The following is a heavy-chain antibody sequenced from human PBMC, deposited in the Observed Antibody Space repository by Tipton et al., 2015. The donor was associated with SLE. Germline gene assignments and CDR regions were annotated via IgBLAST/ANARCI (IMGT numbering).Heavy chain of an antibody. CDR2: IYPGDSDT. CDR1: GYSFISYW. CDR3: ARSVWWRPPDYHYYMDV. Sequence: VQLVQSGAEAKKPGESLKISCKGSGYSFISYWIGWVRQMPGKGLEWMGIIYPGDSDTRYSPSFQGQVTISADKSISTAYLQWSSLKAPNSAMYYCARSVWWRPPDYHYYMDVWDKGTAVSVFS. J-gene: IGHJ6*03. V-gene: IGHV5-51*03. D-gene: IGHD2-21*02.